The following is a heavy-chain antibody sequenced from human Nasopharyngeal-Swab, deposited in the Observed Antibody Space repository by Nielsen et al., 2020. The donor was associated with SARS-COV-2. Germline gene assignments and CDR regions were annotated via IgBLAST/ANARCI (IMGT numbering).Heavy chain of an antibody. CDR2: IWYDGSNS. Sequence: GESLKISCEASGFDFHHYGMHWVRQAPGKGLEWVANIWYDGSNSYVADSVKGRFTISRDNSKNTLFLHTSSLRVEDTALYFCARGSSQTSFDYWGQGALVTVSS. V-gene: IGHV3-33*01. J-gene: IGHJ4*02. D-gene: IGHD6-19*01. CDR1: GFDFHHYG. CDR3: ARGSSQTSFDY.